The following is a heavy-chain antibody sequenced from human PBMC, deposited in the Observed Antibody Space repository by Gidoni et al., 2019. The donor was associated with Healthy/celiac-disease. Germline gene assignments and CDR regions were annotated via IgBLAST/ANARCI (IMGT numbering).Heavy chain of an antibody. CDR2: ISGSGGST. V-gene: IGHV3-23*01. CDR1: GFTFSSYA. J-gene: IGHJ4*02. D-gene: IGHD3-3*02. CDR3: ARRVGVGISLGFDY. Sequence: EVQLLESGGGLVQPGGSLRLPCAASGFTFSSYAMSWVRPAPGKGVEWVSAISGSGGSTYYAGSVKGRFTISRENSKNTLYLQMNSLRAEDTAVYYCARRVGVGISLGFDYWGQGTLVTVSS.